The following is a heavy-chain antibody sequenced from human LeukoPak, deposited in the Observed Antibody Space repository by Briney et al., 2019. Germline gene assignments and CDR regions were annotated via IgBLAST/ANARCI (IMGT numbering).Heavy chain of an antibody. V-gene: IGHV3-23*01. CDR2: ISGDGLGT. CDR3: AKGPNFGSWRALGY. Sequence: GGSLTLSCAASEFAFGDYDMSWVRQTLGKGLEWVSSISGDGLGTWYADSVRGRFTISRDKPRNTLYLQLNSLRVDDTAVYYCAKGPNFGSWRALGYWGQGSLVTVSS. J-gene: IGHJ4*02. CDR1: EFAFGDYD. D-gene: IGHD3-10*01.